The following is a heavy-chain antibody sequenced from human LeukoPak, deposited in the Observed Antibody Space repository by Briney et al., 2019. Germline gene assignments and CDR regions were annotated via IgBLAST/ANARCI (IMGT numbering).Heavy chain of an antibody. Sequence: SETLSLTCTVYGGSISIYYWSWIRQPPGKGLEWIGYIYNSGSTNYNPSLKSRATMSVDTSMNQVSLKLTSLTAADTAVYYCAASSGVTLGRFWGQGTLVTVSS. D-gene: IGHD3-16*01. V-gene: IGHV4-59*03. J-gene: IGHJ4*02. CDR2: IYNSGST. CDR3: AASSGVTLGRF. CDR1: GGSISIYY.